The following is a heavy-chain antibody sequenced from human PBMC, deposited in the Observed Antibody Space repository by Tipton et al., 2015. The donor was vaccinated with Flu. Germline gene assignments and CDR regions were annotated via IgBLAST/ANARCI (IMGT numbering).Heavy chain of an antibody. CDR1: GFTFSSYG. V-gene: IGHV3-30*02. J-gene: IGHJ4*02. CDR2: IRYDGSNK. D-gene: IGHD3-22*01. Sequence: SLRLSCAASGFTFSSYGTHWVRQAPGKGLEWVAFIRYDGSNKPYADSVKGRFTISRENAKSSVYLQMNSLTAGDTAVYFCVRGRSGDYSDRSGFYPYWGRGTLVTVSS. CDR3: VRGRSGDYSDRSGFYPY.